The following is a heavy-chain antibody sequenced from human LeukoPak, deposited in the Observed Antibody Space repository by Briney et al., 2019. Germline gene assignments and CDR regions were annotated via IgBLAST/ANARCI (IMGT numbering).Heavy chain of an antibody. J-gene: IGHJ6*03. CDR3: AKGGNVVVVNFMDV. V-gene: IGHV3-23*01. D-gene: IGHD2-2*01. CDR1: GFTFSSYA. Sequence: GGSVRLSCVASGFTFSSYAMTGVRQAPGKGLEWVSAIAGSGCSTYYADSVQGRFTISRDNSKNMLYLQMTSLRAEDTAVYYCAKGGNVVVVNFMDVWGKGTTITVSS. CDR2: IAGSGCST.